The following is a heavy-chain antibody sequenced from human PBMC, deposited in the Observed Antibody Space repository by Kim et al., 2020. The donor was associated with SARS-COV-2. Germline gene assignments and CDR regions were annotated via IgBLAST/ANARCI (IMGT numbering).Heavy chain of an antibody. D-gene: IGHD4-17*01. CDR3: ARMTTVTRRGAYYYGMDV. J-gene: IGHJ6*02. V-gene: IGHV4-34*01. Sequence: KSRVTISVDTSKNQFSLKLSSVTAADTAVYYCARMTTVTRRGAYYYGMDVWGQGTTVTVSS.